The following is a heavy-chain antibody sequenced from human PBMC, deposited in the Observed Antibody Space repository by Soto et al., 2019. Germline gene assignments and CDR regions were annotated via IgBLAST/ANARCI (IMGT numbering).Heavy chain of an antibody. CDR2: IYISENT. Sequence: SSETLSLTCTVSGVSISSDYWSWIRQPAGKGLEWIGRIYISENTHYNPSLRSRVSMSLDTSKNQLSLNLSSVTAADTAAYYCARGVGRSSWTSFDSWGQGTLVTVSS. D-gene: IGHD6-13*01. CDR3: ARGVGRSSWTSFDS. J-gene: IGHJ4*02. V-gene: IGHV4-4*07. CDR1: GVSISSDY.